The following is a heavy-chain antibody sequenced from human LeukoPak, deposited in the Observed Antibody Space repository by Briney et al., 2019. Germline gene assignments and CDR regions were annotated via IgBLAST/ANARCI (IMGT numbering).Heavy chain of an antibody. CDR3: ARGGLRGYSYGDFDY. Sequence: GASVKVSCKASGYTFTGYYMHWVRQAPGQGLEWMGWINPNSGGTNYAQKFQGRVTMTRDTSISTAYMELSRLRSDDTAVYYCARGGLRGYSYGDFDYWGQGTLVTVSS. J-gene: IGHJ4*02. CDR2: INPNSGGT. D-gene: IGHD5-18*01. V-gene: IGHV1-2*02. CDR1: GYTFTGYY.